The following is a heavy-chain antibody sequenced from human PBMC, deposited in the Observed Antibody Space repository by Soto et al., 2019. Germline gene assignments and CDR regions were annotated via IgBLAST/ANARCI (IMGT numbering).Heavy chain of an antibody. J-gene: IGHJ3*02. V-gene: IGHV3-23*01. Sequence: EVQLLESGGGLRQPGGSLRLSCVASGYNFNKYAVSWVRQAPGKGLEWVSAIGTSGDNTYYTDSVKGRFTISRDNSKNMLYLQMDSPTAEDTAVYYCARRAYYFDDTGSHAFDIWGQGTRVTVSS. CDR3: ARRAYYFDDTGSHAFDI. CDR2: IGTSGDNT. CDR1: GYNFNKYA. D-gene: IGHD3-22*01.